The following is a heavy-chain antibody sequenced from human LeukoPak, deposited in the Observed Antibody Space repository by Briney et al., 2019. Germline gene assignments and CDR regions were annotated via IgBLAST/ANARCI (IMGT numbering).Heavy chain of an antibody. J-gene: IGHJ3*02. CDR1: GGSISSSSYY. Sequence: PSETLSLTCTVSGGSISSSSYYWGWIRQPPGKGLEWVSVIYSGGSTYYADSVKGRFTISRDNSKNTLYLQMNSLRAEDTAVYYCARKYYYDSSGYSDPGAFDIWGQGTVVTVSS. CDR2: IYSGGST. V-gene: IGHV3-66*01. D-gene: IGHD3-22*01. CDR3: ARKYYYDSSGYSDPGAFDI.